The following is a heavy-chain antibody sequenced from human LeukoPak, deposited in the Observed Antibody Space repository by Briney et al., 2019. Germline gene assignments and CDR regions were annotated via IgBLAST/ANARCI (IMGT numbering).Heavy chain of an antibody. Sequence: NPSETLSLTCTVYGGSISSSSYYWGWIRQPPGKGLEWIGSIYYSGSTYYNPSLKSRVTISVDTSKNQFSLKLSSVTAADTAVYYCARLSLLLWTFDYWAREPWSPSPQ. CDR2: IYYSGST. V-gene: IGHV4-39*01. CDR1: GGSISSSSYY. CDR3: ARLSLLLWTFDY. D-gene: IGHD3-10*01. J-gene: IGHJ4*02.